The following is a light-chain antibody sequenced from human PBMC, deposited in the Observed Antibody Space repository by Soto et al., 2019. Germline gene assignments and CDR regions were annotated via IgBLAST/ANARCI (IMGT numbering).Light chain of an antibody. V-gene: IGLV2-14*03. CDR1: SSDVGRYNY. J-gene: IGLJ1*01. CDR2: DVS. Sequence: ALAQPASVSGSRGQSITISCTGTSSDVGRYNYVSWFQQHPGKVPKLIIYDVSNWPSGVSDRFSGSKSGNTASLTISGLHPEDEADYYCSSFTSSSTFVFGTGTKVTVL. CDR3: SSFTSSSTFV.